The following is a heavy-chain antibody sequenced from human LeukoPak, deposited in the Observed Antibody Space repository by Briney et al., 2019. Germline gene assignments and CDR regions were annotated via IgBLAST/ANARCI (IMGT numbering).Heavy chain of an antibody. CDR2: IYYSGTN. J-gene: IGHJ4*02. Sequence: TSETLSLTCTVSGGSISSHYGSWIRQTPGKGLEWLGSIYYSGTNNYNPSLKSRFTISVDTSKNQFSLKLSSVTAADTAVYYCARGEKGYCSSTSCYFLDYWGQGTLVTVSS. V-gene: IGHV4-59*11. CDR3: ARGEKGYCSSTSCYFLDY. D-gene: IGHD2-2*01. CDR1: GGSISSHY.